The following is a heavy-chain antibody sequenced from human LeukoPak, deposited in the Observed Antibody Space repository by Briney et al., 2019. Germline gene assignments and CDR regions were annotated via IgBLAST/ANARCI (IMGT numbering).Heavy chain of an antibody. CDR2: VSFGDGSTR. J-gene: IGHJ4*02. V-gene: IGHV3-33*06. CDR1: GFTFSNYG. Sequence: GGSLRLSCVASGFTFSNYGMHWVRQAPGKGLEWVAVVSFGDGSTRNYADSVKGRFTISRDNSQNTLYLQMNNLRAEDTAVYYCAKSPYYDFWPFDYWGQGTLVTVSS. CDR3: AKSPYYDFWPFDY. D-gene: IGHD3-3*01.